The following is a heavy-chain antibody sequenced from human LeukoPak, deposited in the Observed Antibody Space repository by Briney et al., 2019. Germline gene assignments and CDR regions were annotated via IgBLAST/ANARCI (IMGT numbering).Heavy chain of an antibody. J-gene: IGHJ3*02. CDR3: ARAGDSGGYCADFDI. D-gene: IGHD3-22*01. CDR2: IMTSRRYT. CDR1: CFASISDS. V-gene: IGHV3-21*01. Sequence: GSLKLSCAAFCFASISDSINGGLKAPGKGREWGSSIMTSRRYTYYADSVKGRVTISRDNSKNSLYLQMNSVRAEDPAVYYCARAGDSGGYCADFDIWGEGTMVTVSS.